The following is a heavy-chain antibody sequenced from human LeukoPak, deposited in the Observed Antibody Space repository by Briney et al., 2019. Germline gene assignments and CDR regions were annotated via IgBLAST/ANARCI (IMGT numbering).Heavy chain of an antibody. CDR1: GGSISSYY. CDR2: IYYSGST. Sequence: SETLSLTCTVSGGSISSYYWSWIRQPPGKGLEWIGYIYYSGSTNYNPSLKSRVTISVDTSKNKFSLKLSSVTAADTAVYYCARAPQKYYYDSSGRFDYWGQGTLVTVSS. J-gene: IGHJ4*02. V-gene: IGHV4-59*01. CDR3: ARAPQKYYYDSSGRFDY. D-gene: IGHD3-22*01.